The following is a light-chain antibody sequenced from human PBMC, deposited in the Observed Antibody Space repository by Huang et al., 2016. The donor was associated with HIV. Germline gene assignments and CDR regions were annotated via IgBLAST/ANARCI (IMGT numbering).Light chain of an antibody. V-gene: IGKV4-1*01. CDR1: QTVLYSLNKKNS. J-gene: IGKJ1*01. CDR2: WAT. Sequence: DIVMTQSPDSLAVSPGERATINCKSSQTVLYSLNKKNSLAGFQQKPGRPPKLLIYWATTRESGVPDRFSGSGAGTDFTLTINNLQAEDVAVYFCLQYYSVPQTFGHGTKVEIK. CDR3: LQYYSVPQT.